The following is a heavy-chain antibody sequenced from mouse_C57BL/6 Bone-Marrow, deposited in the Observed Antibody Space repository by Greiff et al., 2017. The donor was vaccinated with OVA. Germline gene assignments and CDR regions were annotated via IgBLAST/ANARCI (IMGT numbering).Heavy chain of an antibody. CDR2: IYPGSGNT. V-gene: IGHV1-76*01. D-gene: IGHD1-1*01. J-gene: IGHJ3*01. CDR1: GYTFTDYY. CDR3: ARSYYYGSSPWFGY. Sequence: VQLQQSGAELVRPGASVKLSCKASGYTFTDYYINWVKQRPGQGLEWIARIYPGSGNTYYNEKFKGQATLTAEKSSSTAYMQLSSLTSEDSAVYFCARSYYYGSSPWFGYWGQGTLVTVSA.